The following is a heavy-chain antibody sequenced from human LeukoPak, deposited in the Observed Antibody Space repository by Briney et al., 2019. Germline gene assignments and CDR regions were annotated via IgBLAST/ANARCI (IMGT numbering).Heavy chain of an antibody. Sequence: GGSLRLSCVASGFTVSRNYMSWVRQAPGKGLEWVSAFYSGGTLYYADSVKGRFTISTDNSKNTLYLQMNSLRAEDTAMYYCTRQRSEVTTFDYWGQGTRVTVSS. V-gene: IGHV3-66*04. J-gene: IGHJ4*02. D-gene: IGHD4-17*01. CDR2: FYSGGTL. CDR1: GFTVSRNY. CDR3: TRQRSEVTTFDY.